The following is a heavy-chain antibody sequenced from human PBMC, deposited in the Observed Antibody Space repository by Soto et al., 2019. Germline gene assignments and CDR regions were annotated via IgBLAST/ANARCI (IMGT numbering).Heavy chain of an antibody. CDR1: GFTFSSYV. Sequence: GGSLRLSCAASGFTFSSYVVSWVRQAPGKGLEWVSAISGSGGSTYYADSVKGRFTISRDNSKNTLYLQMNSLRAEDTAVYYCAKDDGSYYFIDYWGQGTLVTVSS. J-gene: IGHJ4*02. V-gene: IGHV3-23*01. CDR3: AKDDGSYYFIDY. D-gene: IGHD1-26*01. CDR2: ISGSGGST.